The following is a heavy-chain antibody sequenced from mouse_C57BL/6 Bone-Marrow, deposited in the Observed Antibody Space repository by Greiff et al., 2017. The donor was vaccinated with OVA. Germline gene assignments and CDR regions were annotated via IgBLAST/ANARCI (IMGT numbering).Heavy chain of an antibody. CDR2: INPGSGGT. D-gene: IGHD2-5*01. Sequence: QVQLQQSGAELVRPGTSVKVSCKASGYAFTNYLIEWVKQRPGQGLEWIGVINPGSGGTNYNEKFKGKATLTADKSSSTAYMQLSSLTSEDSAVYFCARRGYSNYLYAMDYWGQGTSVTVSS. J-gene: IGHJ4*01. V-gene: IGHV1-54*01. CDR1: GYAFTNYL. CDR3: ARRGYSNYLYAMDY.